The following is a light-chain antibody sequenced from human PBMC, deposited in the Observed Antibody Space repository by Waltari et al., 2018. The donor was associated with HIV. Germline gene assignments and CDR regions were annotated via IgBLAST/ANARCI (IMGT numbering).Light chain of an antibody. CDR2: RNN. V-gene: IGLV1-47*01. CDR1: SSNIGSNY. Sequence: QSVLTQPPSASGTPGQRVTISCSGSSSNIGSNYVYSYQQHPRTAPKLLLYRNNPRPSGVPDRFSGSKSGTSASLAISGLRSEDEADYYCAAWDGSLSVVVFGGGTKLTVL. J-gene: IGLJ2*01. CDR3: AAWDGSLSVVV.